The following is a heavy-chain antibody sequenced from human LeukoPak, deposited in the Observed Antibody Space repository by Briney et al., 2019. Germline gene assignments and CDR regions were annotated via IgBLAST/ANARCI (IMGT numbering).Heavy chain of an antibody. D-gene: IGHD2-2*01. CDR1: GFTFSSFA. CDR3: AKDSYIVVVPASYPDY. CDR2: IRGSGGST. V-gene: IGHV3-23*01. J-gene: IGHJ4*02. Sequence: GGSLRLSCAASGFTFSSFAMSWVRQAPGRGLGWVSAIRGSGGSTYYADSVKGRFTISRDNSKNTLYLQMNSLRAEDTAVYYCAKDSYIVVVPASYPDYWGQGTLVTVSS.